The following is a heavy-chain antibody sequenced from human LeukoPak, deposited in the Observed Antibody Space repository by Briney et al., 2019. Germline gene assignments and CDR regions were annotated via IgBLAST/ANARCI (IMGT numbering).Heavy chain of an antibody. V-gene: IGHV5-51*01. D-gene: IGHD6-19*01. J-gene: IGHJ4*01. CDR1: GYSFTDCW. CDR2: IYTGDSDT. Sequence: GESLKISCKGSGYSFTDCWIGWVRQMAGKGLEWMGMIYTGDSDTRYGPSVQGQVTISADTSITTVYLQWSSLRASDAAIYYCARLGVAGTAADYWGQDPWSPSPQ. CDR3: ARLGVAGTAADY.